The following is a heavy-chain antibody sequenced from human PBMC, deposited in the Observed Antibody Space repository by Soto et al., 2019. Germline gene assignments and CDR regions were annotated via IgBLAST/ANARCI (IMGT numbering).Heavy chain of an antibody. CDR1: GFTFSSYA. V-gene: IGHV3-23*01. J-gene: IGHJ4*02. D-gene: IGHD6-13*01. CDR2: ISGSGGST. CDR3: AKDPPYSSSWSNQNFDY. Sequence: PGGSLRLSCAASGFTFSSYAMSWVRQAPGKGLEWVSAISGSGGSTYYADSVKGRFTISRDNSKNTLYLQMNSLRAEDTAVYYCAKDPPYSSSWSNQNFDYWGQATRVTVAS.